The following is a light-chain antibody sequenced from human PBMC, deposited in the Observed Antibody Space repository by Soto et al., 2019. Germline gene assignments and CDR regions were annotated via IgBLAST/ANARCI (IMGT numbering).Light chain of an antibody. CDR2: AAS. J-gene: IGKJ3*01. CDR3: QQSYSTLFT. Sequence: DIQMTQSPSSLSASVGDRFTITCRASQTIIRYLNWYQQKPGRAPNLLIYAASSLQSGVPSRFSGSGSGTEFTLTISSLQPEDFATYYCQQSYSTLFTFGPGTKVEIK. CDR1: QTIIRY. V-gene: IGKV1-39*01.